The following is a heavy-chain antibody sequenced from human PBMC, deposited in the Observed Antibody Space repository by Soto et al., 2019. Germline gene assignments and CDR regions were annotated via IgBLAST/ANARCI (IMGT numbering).Heavy chain of an antibody. CDR3: VKDRDSNSWPSRDV. D-gene: IGHD3-22*01. CDR1: GYTFTRNG. V-gene: IGHV1-18*01. J-gene: IGHJ6*02. CDR2: ISPKSGNI. Sequence: ASVKVSCKTSGYTFTRNGISWVRQAPGQGLEWMGWISPKSGNIKYAQKLQGRVIMTTDTSTSTAYMELRSLRSDDTAVYYCVKDRDSNSWPSRDVWGPGTTVTVSS.